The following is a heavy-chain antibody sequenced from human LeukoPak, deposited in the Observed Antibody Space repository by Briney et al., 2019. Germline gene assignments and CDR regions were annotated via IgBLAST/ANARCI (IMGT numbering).Heavy chain of an antibody. V-gene: IGHV4-28*01. Sequence: SETLSLTCAVSGYSISSSNWWGWIRRPPGKGLEGIGYIYYSGTTYYSPSLKSRVTMSVDTSENQFSLKLSSVTAVDTAVYYCARTDRHWSSVDPWGQGTLVTVSS. CDR1: GYSISSSNW. D-gene: IGHD2-8*02. CDR3: ARTDRHWSSVDP. CDR2: IYYSGTT. J-gene: IGHJ5*02.